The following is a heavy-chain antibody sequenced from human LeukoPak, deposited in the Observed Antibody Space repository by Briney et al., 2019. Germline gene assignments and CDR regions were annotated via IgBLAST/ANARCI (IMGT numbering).Heavy chain of an antibody. CDR3: ARSLFRFLEWSYRSYYYYYMDV. CDR1: GGTFISYA. J-gene: IGHJ6*03. D-gene: IGHD3-3*01. CDR2: IIPIFGTV. Sequence: ASVTVSCKASGGTFISYAISWVRQAPGQGLEWMGGIIPIFGTVNYAQKFQGRVTITADKSTSTAYMEQSSLRSEDTAVYYCARSLFRFLEWSYRSYYYYYMDVWGKGTTVTVSS. V-gene: IGHV1-69*06.